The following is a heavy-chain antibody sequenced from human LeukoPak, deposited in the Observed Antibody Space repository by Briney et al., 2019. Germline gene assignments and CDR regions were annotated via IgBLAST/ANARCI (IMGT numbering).Heavy chain of an antibody. CDR3: AREISRVVVAATHGVGY. D-gene: IGHD2-15*01. CDR1: GFTFSSYS. Sequence: GGSLRLSCAASGFTFSSYSMNWVRQAPGKGLEWVSSISSSSSYIYYADSVKGRFTISRDNAKNSLYLQMNSLRVEDTAVYYCAREISRVVVAATHGVGYWGQGTLVTVSS. J-gene: IGHJ4*02. V-gene: IGHV3-21*01. CDR2: ISSSSSYI.